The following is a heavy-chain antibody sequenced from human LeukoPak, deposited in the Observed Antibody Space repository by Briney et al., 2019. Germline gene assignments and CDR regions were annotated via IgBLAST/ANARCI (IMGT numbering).Heavy chain of an antibody. V-gene: IGHV3-7*03. CDR3: AREYSSSSYPNDY. D-gene: IGHD6-6*01. Sequence: GGSQRLSCAASGFTFSSYWMSWVRQAPGKGLEWVANIKQDGSEKYYVDSVKGRFTISRDNAKNSLYLQMNSLRAEDTAVYYCAREYSSSSYPNDYWGQGTLVTVSS. CDR2: IKQDGSEK. J-gene: IGHJ4*02. CDR1: GFTFSSYW.